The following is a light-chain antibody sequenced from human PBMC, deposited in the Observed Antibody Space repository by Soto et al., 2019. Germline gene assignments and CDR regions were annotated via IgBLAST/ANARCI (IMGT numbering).Light chain of an antibody. CDR1: RSVDLW. V-gene: IGKV1-5*01. Sequence: DNHMTQSPSTLSSSLGDIVTITFLASRSVDLWLAWYQQKPGKAPKLLIYDASSLQSGVPSRFSGSGSGTDFTLTISSLQAEDVAVYYCQQYYSTPLTFGGGTKVDIK. J-gene: IGKJ4*01. CDR2: DAS. CDR3: QQYYSTPLT.